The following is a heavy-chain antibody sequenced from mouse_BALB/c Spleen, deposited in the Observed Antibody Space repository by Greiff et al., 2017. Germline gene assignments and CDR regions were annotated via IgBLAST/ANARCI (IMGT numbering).Heavy chain of an antibody. Sequence: EVQLQQSGAELVKPGASVKLSCTASGFNIKDTYMHWVKQRPEQGLEWIGMIDPANGNTKYDPKFQGKATITADTSSNTAYLQLSSLTSEDTAVYYCARDGSSEAWFAYWGQGTLVTVSA. CDR3: ARDGSSEAWFAY. J-gene: IGHJ3*01. D-gene: IGHD1-1*01. V-gene: IGHV14-3*02. CDR1: GFNIKDTY. CDR2: IDPANGNT.